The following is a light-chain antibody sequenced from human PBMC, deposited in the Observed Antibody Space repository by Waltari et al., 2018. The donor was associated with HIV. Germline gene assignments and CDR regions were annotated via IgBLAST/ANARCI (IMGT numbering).Light chain of an antibody. J-gene: IGLJ3*02. CDR3: AAWDDSLNGSWV. CDR1: SPNIGSNT. Sequence: QSVLTQPPSASGTPGQRDTIPCSGRSPNIGSNTVNWYQQFPGTAPKLLIYSNTQRPSGVPDRFSGSKSGTSASLAISGRQSEDEADYYCAAWDDSLNGSWVFGGGTKLTVI. CDR2: SNT. V-gene: IGLV1-44*01.